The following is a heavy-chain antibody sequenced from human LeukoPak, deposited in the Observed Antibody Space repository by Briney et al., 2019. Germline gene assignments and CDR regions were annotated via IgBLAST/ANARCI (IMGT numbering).Heavy chain of an antibody. D-gene: IGHD4-17*01. CDR1: GYTFTGYY. CDR3: ARVDGEYYYYYGMDV. CDR2: INPNSGGT. J-gene: IGHJ6*02. V-gene: IGHV1-2*02. Sequence: ASVKVSCKASGYTFTGYYMYWGRQAPGQGLEWMGWINPNSGGTNYAQKFQGRVTMTRDTSISTAYMELSRLRSDDTAVYYCARVDGEYYYYYGMDVWGQGTTVTVSS.